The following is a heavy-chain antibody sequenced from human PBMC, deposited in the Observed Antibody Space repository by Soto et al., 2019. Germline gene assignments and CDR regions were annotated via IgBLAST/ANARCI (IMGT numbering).Heavy chain of an antibody. V-gene: IGHV1-18*04. CDR3: VKVRLGTYYYFDS. D-gene: IGHD1-26*01. CDR1: GYTFTSYG. Sequence: ASVKVSCKASGYTFTSYGISWVRQAPGQGLEWMGWISAYNGNTNYAQKLQGRVTMTTDTSTSTAYMELSSLRAEDTAVYYCVKVRLGTYYYFDSWGQGTLVTVSS. CDR2: ISAYNGNT. J-gene: IGHJ4*02.